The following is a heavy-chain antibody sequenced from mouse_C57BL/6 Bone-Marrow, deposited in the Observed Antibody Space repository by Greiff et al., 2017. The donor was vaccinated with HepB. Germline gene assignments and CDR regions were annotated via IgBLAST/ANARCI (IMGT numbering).Heavy chain of an antibody. J-gene: IGHJ3*01. CDR3: APIYYYGSSYDCFAY. Sequence: VQLQQSGAELARPGASVKLSCKASGYTFTSYGISWVKQRTGQGLEWIGEIYPRSGNTYYNEKFKGKATLTADKSSSTAYMELRSLTSEDSAVYFCAPIYYYGSSYDCFAYWGQGTLVTVSA. D-gene: IGHD1-1*01. CDR2: IYPRSGNT. V-gene: IGHV1-81*01. CDR1: GYTFTSYG.